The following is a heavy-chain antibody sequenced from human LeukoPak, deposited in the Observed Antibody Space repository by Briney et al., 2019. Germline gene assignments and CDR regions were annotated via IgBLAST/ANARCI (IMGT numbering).Heavy chain of an antibody. CDR1: GGSISSFY. V-gene: IGHV4-59*01. CDR2: IYYSGST. Sequence: SETLSLTCTVSGGSISSFYWSWIRQPPGKGLEWIGYIYYSGSTSYNPSLESRVTISVDMSKNQFSLKLSSVTAADTAVYFCARGSGSGRPPSYYYGMDVWGQGTTVTVSS. J-gene: IGHJ6*02. D-gene: IGHD6-19*01. CDR3: ARGSGSGRPPSYYYGMDV.